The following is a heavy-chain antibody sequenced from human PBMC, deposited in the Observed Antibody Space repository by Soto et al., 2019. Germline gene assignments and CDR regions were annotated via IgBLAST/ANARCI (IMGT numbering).Heavy chain of an antibody. CDR1: GGTINSGDYF. V-gene: IGHV4-30-4*01. CDR3: ARVKATLYRHYYFDY. CDR2: IFYTGST. Sequence: PSETLSLTCSVSGGTINSGDYFWSWIRQPPGKGLEWIGSIFYTGSTYYSPSLKSRASMSMDTSKNLFSPRLRSLTAADTAVCFCARVKATLYRHYYFDYWGQGTPVTVSS. J-gene: IGHJ4*02. D-gene: IGHD5-12*01.